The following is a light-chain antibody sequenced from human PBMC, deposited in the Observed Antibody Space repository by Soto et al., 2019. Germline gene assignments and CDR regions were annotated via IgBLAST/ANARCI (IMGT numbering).Light chain of an antibody. Sequence: EIVLTQAPGTLSLSPGEVGTLSCRASQSISSSYLAWYQQKPGQAPRLLIYGASTRATGIPARFSGSGSGTEFTLTISSLQSEDFAVYYCQKHNNWPWTFGQGTKVDIK. V-gene: IGKV3-15*01. CDR3: QKHNNWPWT. CDR1: QSISSSY. CDR2: GAS. J-gene: IGKJ1*01.